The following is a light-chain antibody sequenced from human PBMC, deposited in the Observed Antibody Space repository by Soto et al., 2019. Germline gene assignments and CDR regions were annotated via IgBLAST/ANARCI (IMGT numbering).Light chain of an antibody. CDR3: QKYNSAPNT. CDR2: SAS. V-gene: IGKV1-27*01. CDR1: QDIIYY. J-gene: IGKJ2*01. Sequence: DIRMTQSPSSLAAVVGDTVTITCRASQDIIYYLAWYQQKPGKVPKLLIHSASTLQTGVQSRFSGSGSGTVFPLTINNLQPEDVATYHCQKYNSAPNTFGQGSSLEIK.